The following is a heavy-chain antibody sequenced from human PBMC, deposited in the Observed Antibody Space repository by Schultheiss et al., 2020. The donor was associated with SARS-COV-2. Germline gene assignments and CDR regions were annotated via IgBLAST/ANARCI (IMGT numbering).Heavy chain of an antibody. J-gene: IGHJ3*02. CDR1: GFTVSNNY. Sequence: GGSLRLSCAASGFTVSNNYMSWVRQAPGKGLEWVSAISGNGVSTYYADSVKGRFTSSRDNSKNTLYLQMNSLRAEDTAVYRCARGWYSCAFDIWGQGTKVTVSS. CDR3: ARGWYSCAFDI. D-gene: IGHD1-14*01. V-gene: IGHV3-23*01. CDR2: ISGNGVST.